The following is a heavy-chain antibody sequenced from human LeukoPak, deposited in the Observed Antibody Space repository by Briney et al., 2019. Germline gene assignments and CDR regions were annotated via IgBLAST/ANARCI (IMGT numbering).Heavy chain of an antibody. CDR1: GFTFSSYW. Sequence: PGGSLRLSCAASGFTFSSYWMNWVRQAPGKGLEWVANINEDGGQKYYVDSVRGRFTISRDNAKNSLYLHMNSLRVDDTAVYYCVRDRPPDTTIVRLDSWGQGTLVSVSS. D-gene: IGHD5-18*01. V-gene: IGHV3-7*01. J-gene: IGHJ4*02. CDR3: VRDRPPDTTIVRLDS. CDR2: INEDGGQK.